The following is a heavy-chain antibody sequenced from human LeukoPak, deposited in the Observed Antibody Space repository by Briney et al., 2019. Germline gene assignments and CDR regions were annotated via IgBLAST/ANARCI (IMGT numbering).Heavy chain of an antibody. CDR2: IYHSGST. D-gene: IGHD5-12*01. J-gene: IGHJ4*02. CDR3: ARKDPGYSGYSDFDY. Sequence: GSLRLSCAASGFTFSTYSMNWVRQAPGKGLEWIGNIYHSGSTYYNPSLKSRVTISLDTSKNQFSLKLSSVTAADTAVYYCARKDPGYSGYSDFDYWGQGTLVTVSS. V-gene: IGHV4-38-2*01. CDR1: GFTFSTYS.